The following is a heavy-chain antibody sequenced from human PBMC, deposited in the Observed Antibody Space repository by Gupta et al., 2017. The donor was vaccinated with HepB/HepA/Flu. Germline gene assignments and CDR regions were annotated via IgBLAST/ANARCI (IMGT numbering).Heavy chain of an antibody. CDR3: ARGGSDYPDAFDI. CDR1: GYTFTGYY. Sequence: QVQLVQSGAAVKKTGASVKVSCKASGYTFTGYYMHWVRQAPGQGLEWMGWINPNSGGTYYAQRVQGWVIMTRDTSISTVYLELSRLRSDDTALYYCARGGSDYPDAFDIWGQGTMVTVFS. V-gene: IGHV1-2*04. D-gene: IGHD5-12*01. CDR2: INPNSGGT. J-gene: IGHJ3*02.